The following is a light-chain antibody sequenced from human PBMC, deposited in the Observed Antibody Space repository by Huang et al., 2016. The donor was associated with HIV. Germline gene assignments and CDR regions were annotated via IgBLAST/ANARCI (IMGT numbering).Light chain of an antibody. J-gene: IGKJ1*01. CDR3: QHYNKWPPKT. CDR2: SAS. CDR1: QSRNNY. Sequence: EIVMTQSPATLSVSPGERVTLACRASQSRNNYLAGYQQKPGQAPRLLIDSASTRATGVPARVSGSGSGTEFTLTISSLQSEDSAVYYCQHYNKWPPKTFGQGTKVEIK. V-gene: IGKV3-15*01.